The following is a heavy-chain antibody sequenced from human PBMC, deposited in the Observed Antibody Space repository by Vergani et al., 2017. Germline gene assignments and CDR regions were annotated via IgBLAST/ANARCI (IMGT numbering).Heavy chain of an antibody. Sequence: QLQLQQSGPGLVKPSETLFLTCTVSADSISSGSYYWGWIRQPPGNNLEWIWSIYYSGLTYYNPSLKSRVAISVATSQNQFSLKVTSVTAADTAVYFCARQRPGSGWSPGDFDDWGQGILVTVSS. J-gene: IGHJ4*02. D-gene: IGHD6-19*01. CDR3: ARQRPGSGWSPGDFDD. V-gene: IGHV4-39*01. CDR1: ADSISSGSYY. CDR2: IYYSGLT.